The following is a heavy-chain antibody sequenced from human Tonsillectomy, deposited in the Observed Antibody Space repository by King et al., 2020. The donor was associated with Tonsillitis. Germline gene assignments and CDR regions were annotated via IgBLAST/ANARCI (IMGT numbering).Heavy chain of an antibody. D-gene: IGHD2-15*01. CDR1: GYTFTGYY. Sequence: VQLVESGAEVKKPGASVKVSCKASGYTFTGYYMHWVRQAPGQGLEWMGWINPNSGGTNYAQKFQGRVTMTRDTSISTAYMELRRLRSDDTAVYYCARVTEFDCSGGTCYGMDVWGQGTTVTVSS. J-gene: IGHJ6*02. V-gene: IGHV1-2*02. CDR3: ARVTEFDCSGGTCYGMDV. CDR2: INPNSGGT.